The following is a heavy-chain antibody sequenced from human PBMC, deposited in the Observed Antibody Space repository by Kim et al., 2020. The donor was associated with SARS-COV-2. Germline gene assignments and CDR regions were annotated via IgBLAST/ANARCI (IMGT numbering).Heavy chain of an antibody. D-gene: IGHD2-15*01. CDR1: GYTFTSYA. CDR3: ARSEDPVYYYYGMDV. CDR2: INTNTGNP. V-gene: IGHV7-4-1*02. Sequence: ASVKVSCKASGYTFTSYAMNWVRQAPGQGLEWMGWINTNTGNPTYAQGFTGRFVFSLDTSVSTAYLQISSLKAEDTAVYYCARSEDPVYYYYGMDVWGQGTTVTVSS. J-gene: IGHJ6*02.